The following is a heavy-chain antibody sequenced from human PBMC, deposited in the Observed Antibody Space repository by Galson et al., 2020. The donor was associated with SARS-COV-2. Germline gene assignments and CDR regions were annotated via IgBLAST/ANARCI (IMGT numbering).Heavy chain of an antibody. D-gene: IGHD3-9*01. CDR1: GFSLSTSGMR. J-gene: IGHJ4*02. V-gene: IGHV2-70*04. CDR3: ARTQYDILTGYYILFDY. CDR2: IDWDDDK. Sequence: FGPTLVKPTQTLTLTCTFSGFSLSTSGMRVSWIRQPPGKALEWLARIDWDDDKFYSTSLKTRLTISKDTSKNQVVLTMTNMDPVDTATYYCARTQYDILTGYYILFDYWGQGTLVTVSS.